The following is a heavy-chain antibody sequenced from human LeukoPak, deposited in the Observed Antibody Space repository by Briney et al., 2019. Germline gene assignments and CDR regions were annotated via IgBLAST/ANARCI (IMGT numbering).Heavy chain of an antibody. J-gene: IGHJ4*02. V-gene: IGHV3-33*08. Sequence: GGSLRLSCAASGFTFSSYGMHWVRQAPGKGLEWVAVISYDGSNKYYADSVKGRFTISRDNSKNTLYLQMNSLRAEDTAVYYCARAHDSSGYPDYFDYWGQGTLVTVSS. D-gene: IGHD3-22*01. CDR1: GFTFSSYG. CDR3: ARAHDSSGYPDYFDY. CDR2: ISYDGSNK.